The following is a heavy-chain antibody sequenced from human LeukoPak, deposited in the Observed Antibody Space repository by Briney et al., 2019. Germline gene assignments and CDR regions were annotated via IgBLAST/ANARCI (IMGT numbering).Heavy chain of an antibody. CDR1: GYTFTSYG. J-gene: IGHJ6*02. Sequence: GASVKVSCKASGYTFTSYGINWVRQATGQGLEWMGWMNPNSGNTGYAQKFQGRVTMTRNTSISTAYMELSSLRSEDTAVYYCARPTGYSSSWYFPYYYYGMDVWGQGTTVTVSS. V-gene: IGHV1-8*01. CDR2: MNPNSGNT. D-gene: IGHD6-13*01. CDR3: ARPTGYSSSWYFPYYYYGMDV.